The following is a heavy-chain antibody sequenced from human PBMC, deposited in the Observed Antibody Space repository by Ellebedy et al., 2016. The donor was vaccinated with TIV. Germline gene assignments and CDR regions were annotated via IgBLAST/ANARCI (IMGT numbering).Heavy chain of an antibody. V-gene: IGHV4-39*07. D-gene: IGHD3-22*01. CDR1: GGTISSTNYY. J-gene: IGHJ6*03. CDR2: IYHSGST. CDR3: ARAVLSSGDYDYYSYYYMDV. Sequence: SETLSLXXNVSGGTISSTNYYWGWIRQSPEKGLEWIGSIYHSGSTYYNPSLKSRVTMSVDTSKNQFSLKLSSLTAADTAVYFCARAVLSSGDYDYYSYYYMDVWGKGTTVTVSS.